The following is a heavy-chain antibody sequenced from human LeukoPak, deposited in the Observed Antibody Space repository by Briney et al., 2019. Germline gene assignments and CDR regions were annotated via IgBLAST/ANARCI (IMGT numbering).Heavy chain of an antibody. Sequence: SETLSLTCTVSGGSISSYYWSWIRQPPGKGLEWIGYIYYSGSTNYNPSLKSRVTISVDTSKNQFSLKLSSVTAADTAVYYCARDTNNWNFDYWGQGTLVTVSS. CDR2: IYYSGST. CDR3: ARDTNNWNFDY. J-gene: IGHJ4*02. D-gene: IGHD1-20*01. CDR1: GGSISSYY. V-gene: IGHV4-59*01.